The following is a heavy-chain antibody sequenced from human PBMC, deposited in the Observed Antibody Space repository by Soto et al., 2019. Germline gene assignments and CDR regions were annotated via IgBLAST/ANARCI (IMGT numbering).Heavy chain of an antibody. CDR1: GFTFSSYD. D-gene: IGHD5-18*01. CDR3: ARSRYGSGYSYGYLNYGMDV. V-gene: IGHV3-13*01. Sequence: GGSLRLSCAASGFTFSSYDMHWVRQATGKGLEWVSAIGTAGDTYYPGSVKGRFTISRENAKNSLYLQMNSLRAEDTAVYYCARSRYGSGYSYGYLNYGMDVWGQGTTVTVSS. CDR2: IGTAGDT. J-gene: IGHJ6*02.